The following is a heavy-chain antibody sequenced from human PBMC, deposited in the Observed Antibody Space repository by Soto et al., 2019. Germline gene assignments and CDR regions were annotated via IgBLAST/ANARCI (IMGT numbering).Heavy chain of an antibody. CDR1: GGSISIGGFY. CDR2: IYYSGST. D-gene: IGHD6-13*01. CDR3: ASDNSSSNYYYGMDV. J-gene: IGHJ6*02. V-gene: IGHV4-31*03. Sequence: TLSLTCTVSGGSISIGGFYWSGIRQHPGKGLEWIGYIYYSGSTYYNPSLKSRVTISVDTSKNQFSLKLSSVTAADTAVYYCASDNSSSNYYYGMDVWGQGTTVTVSS.